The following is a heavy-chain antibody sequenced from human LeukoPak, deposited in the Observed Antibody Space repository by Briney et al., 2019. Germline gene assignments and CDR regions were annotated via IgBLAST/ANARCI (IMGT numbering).Heavy chain of an antibody. Sequence: SGGSLRLSCAASGFTFSNYAMSWVRQAPGKGLEWVSTLSGSGDNTYYADSVRGRFTISRDNSKKTLYLRMNSLRVEDTAVYYCAKGGSGSYYDRFDYWGQGTLVTVFS. CDR3: AKGGSGSYYDRFDY. CDR1: GFTFSNYA. J-gene: IGHJ4*02. V-gene: IGHV3-23*01. D-gene: IGHD1-26*01. CDR2: LSGSGDNT.